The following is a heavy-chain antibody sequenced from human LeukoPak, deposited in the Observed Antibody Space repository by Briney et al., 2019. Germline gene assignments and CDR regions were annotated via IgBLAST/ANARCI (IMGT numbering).Heavy chain of an antibody. V-gene: IGHV4-59*06. D-gene: IGHD6-19*01. Sequence: SATLSLTGTGSGGSISSYYWGWIRQPPGKGLEWIGYIYYSGSTYYSPSLKCRVTISVDTSKNQFSLKLSSVTAADTAVYYCATAERYSSGWYFDYWGQGTLVIV. CDR2: IYYSGST. CDR3: ATAERYSSGWYFDY. CDR1: GGSISSYY. J-gene: IGHJ4*02.